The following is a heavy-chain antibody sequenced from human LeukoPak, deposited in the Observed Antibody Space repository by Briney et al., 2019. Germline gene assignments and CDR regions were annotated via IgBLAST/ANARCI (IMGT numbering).Heavy chain of an antibody. CDR3: AKSNSHCSGGSCYESLDY. V-gene: IGHV3-9*01. CDR2: ISWNSGSI. J-gene: IGHJ4*02. D-gene: IGHD2-15*01. CDR1: GFTFDDYA. Sequence: GGSLRLSCAASGFTFDDYAMHWVRQAPGKGLEWVSGISWNSGSIGYVDSVKGRFTISRDNAKNSLYLQMNSLRAEDTALYYCAKSNSHCSGGSCYESLDYWGQGTLVTVSS.